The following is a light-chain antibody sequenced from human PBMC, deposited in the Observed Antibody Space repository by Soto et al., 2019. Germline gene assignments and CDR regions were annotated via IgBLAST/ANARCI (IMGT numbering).Light chain of an antibody. CDR1: NIGSKS. Sequence: SYELTQPPSVSVAPGQTARITCGGNNIGSKSVHWYQQKPGQAPLLVVYDESDRPSGIPERFSGSNSGNTATLTISRVEAGDEVDYYCQVWDISSDHVVFGGGTKLTVL. CDR2: DES. V-gene: IGLV3-21*02. CDR3: QVWDISSDHVV. J-gene: IGLJ2*01.